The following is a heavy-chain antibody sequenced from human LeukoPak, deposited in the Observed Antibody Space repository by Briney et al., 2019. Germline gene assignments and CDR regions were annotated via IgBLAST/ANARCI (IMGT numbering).Heavy chain of an antibody. CDR2: IYITGSA. J-gene: IGHJ3*02. CDR3: ARVTYSSSSMSLDGFDI. V-gene: IGHV4-4*07. Sequence: PSETLSLTCSVSGDSINDFYWNWIRQAAGKAPEWIGRIYITGSANYNPSLWGRVTMSVDRSTNQFSLKLNSVTAADTAVYYCARVTYSSSSMSLDGFDIWGQGTMVTVSS. CDR1: GDSINDFY. D-gene: IGHD6-6*01.